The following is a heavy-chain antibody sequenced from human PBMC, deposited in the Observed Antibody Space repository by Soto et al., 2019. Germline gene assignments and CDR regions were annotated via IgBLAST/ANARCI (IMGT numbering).Heavy chain of an antibody. J-gene: IGHJ4*02. CDR3: AKEHRVLEWLFDDY. Sequence: EVQLLESGRGLVQPGGSLRLSCAASGFTFSSYAMCWIRQAPGKGLELVSAMSGSGGSTYYADSVKGWFTISRDNSKNTLYLQMKSLRAEDTAVYYCAKEHRVLEWLFDDYWGQGTLVTVSS. CDR2: MSGSGGST. V-gene: IGHV3-23*01. D-gene: IGHD3-3*01. CDR1: GFTFSSYA.